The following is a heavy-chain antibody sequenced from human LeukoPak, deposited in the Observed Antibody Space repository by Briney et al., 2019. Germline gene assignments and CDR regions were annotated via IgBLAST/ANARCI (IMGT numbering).Heavy chain of an antibody. CDR1: GVSLSTVGVG. D-gene: IGHD2-2*01. CDR2: IFWDDSE. V-gene: IGHV2-5*02. CDR3: IHSQYCSATNCHMTPWSYWYFDL. J-gene: IGHJ2*01. Sequence: ESGPTLVKPTQTLTLTCTFSGVSLSTVGVGVGWIRQPPGKALEWLALIFWDDSEHYRPSLKTRLSITKDTSQNQVVLTMTNMDPVDTATYYCIHSQYCSATNCHMTPWSYWYFDLWGRGTLVTVSS.